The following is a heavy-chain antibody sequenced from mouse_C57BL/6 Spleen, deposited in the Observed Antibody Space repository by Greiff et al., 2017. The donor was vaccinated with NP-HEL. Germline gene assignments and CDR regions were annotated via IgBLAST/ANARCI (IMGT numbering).Heavy chain of an antibody. V-gene: IGHV1-53*01. D-gene: IGHD4-1*02. CDR2: INPSNGGS. Sequence: QVQLQQPGTELVKPGASVKLSCKASGYTFTSYWMHWVKQRPGQGLEWIGNINPSNGGSNYNEKFKSKATLTVDKSSSTAYMQLSSLTSEDSAVYYCASQLGVFFYFDDWDQGTTLTVSS. J-gene: IGHJ2*01. CDR3: ASQLGVFFYFDD. CDR1: GYTFTSYW.